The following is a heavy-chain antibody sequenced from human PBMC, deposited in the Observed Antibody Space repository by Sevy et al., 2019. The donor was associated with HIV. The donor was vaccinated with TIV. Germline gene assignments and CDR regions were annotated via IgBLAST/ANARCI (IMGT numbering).Heavy chain of an antibody. CDR2: ITRNSYEAYGGTT. D-gene: IGHD5-12*01. CDR3: TRGLATADTPEYYFDY. V-gene: IGHV3-49*03. J-gene: IGHJ4*02. Sequence: GGSLRLSCTTSGFTFDDYAMSWFRQAPGKGLEWVAFITRNSYEAYGGTTDYGASVKGRLIISRDDSKSIAYLQMGSLKTEDTAVYYCTRGLATADTPEYYFDYWGQGTLVTVSS. CDR1: GFTFDDYA.